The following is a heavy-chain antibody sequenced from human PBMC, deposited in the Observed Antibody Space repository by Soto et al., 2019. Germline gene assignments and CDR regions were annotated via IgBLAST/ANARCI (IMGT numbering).Heavy chain of an antibody. CDR3: ASYSSGWYERGLWYKGGVRDY. CDR2: IYYSGST. V-gene: IGHV4-39*01. D-gene: IGHD6-19*01. CDR1: GGSISSSSYY. J-gene: IGHJ4*02. Sequence: QLQLQESGPGLVKPSETLSLSCTVSGGSISSSSYYWGWIRQPPGKGLEWIGSIYYSGSTYYNPSLKSRVTISVDTSKNQFSLKLSSVTAADTAVYYCASYSSGWYERGLWYKGGVRDYWGQGTLVTVSS.